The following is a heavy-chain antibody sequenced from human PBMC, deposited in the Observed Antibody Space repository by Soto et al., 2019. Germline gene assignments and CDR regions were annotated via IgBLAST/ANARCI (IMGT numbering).Heavy chain of an antibody. CDR1: GDSVSSNSAA. V-gene: IGHV6-1*01. D-gene: IGHD1-26*01. CDR2: TYYRSKWYN. J-gene: IGHJ4*02. Sequence: PSQTPSLTCAISGDSVSSNSAAWNWIRQSPSRGLEWLGRTYYRSKWYNDYAVSVKSRITINPDTSKNQFSLQLNSVTPEDTAVYCCARDSFMGWSHSYYLDDWGQGTMVTVSS. CDR3: ARDSFMGWSHSYYLDD.